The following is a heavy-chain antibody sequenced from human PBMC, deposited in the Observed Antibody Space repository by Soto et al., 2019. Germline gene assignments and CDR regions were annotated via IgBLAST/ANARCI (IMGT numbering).Heavy chain of an antibody. CDR3: AREAEYSSSSYAFDI. V-gene: IGHV4-4*02. CDR1: GGSISSGNW. Sequence: PSETLSLTCAVSGGSISSGNWWSWVRQPPGKGLEWIGEIYHSGSTNYNPSLKSRVTISVDKSKNQSSLKLSSVTAADTAVYYCAREAEYSSSSYAFDIWGQGTMVTVSS. J-gene: IGHJ3*02. D-gene: IGHD6-6*01. CDR2: IYHSGST.